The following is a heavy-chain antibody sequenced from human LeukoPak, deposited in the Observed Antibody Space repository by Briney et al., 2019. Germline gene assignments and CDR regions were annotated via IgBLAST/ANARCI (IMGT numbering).Heavy chain of an antibody. D-gene: IGHD3-10*01. CDR2: MNPNSGNA. Sequence: GASVKVSCKVSGYTLTELSMHWVRQATGQGLEWMGWMNPNSGNAGYAQKFQGRVTMTRNTSKSTAYMELSSLRSEDTAVYYCARGLGILWFGELPRYPFDYWGQGTLVTVSS. J-gene: IGHJ4*02. V-gene: IGHV1-8*01. CDR1: GYTLTELS. CDR3: ARGLGILWFGELPRYPFDY.